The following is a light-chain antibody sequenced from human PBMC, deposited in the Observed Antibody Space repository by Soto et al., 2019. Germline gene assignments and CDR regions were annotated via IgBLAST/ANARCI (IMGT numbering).Light chain of an antibody. CDR3: QQRSNWPVT. J-gene: IGKJ1*01. Sequence: EIVLTQSPAILSLSPGEGATLSCRASQSVSSYLAWYQQKPGQAPRLLIYDASNRATGIPARFSGSGSGTDFTLIISSLEPEDFAVYYCQQRSNWPVTFGLGTKVEV. V-gene: IGKV3-11*01. CDR2: DAS. CDR1: QSVSSY.